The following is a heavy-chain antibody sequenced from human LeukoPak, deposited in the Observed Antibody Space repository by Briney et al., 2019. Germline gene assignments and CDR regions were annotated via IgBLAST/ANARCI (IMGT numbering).Heavy chain of an antibody. D-gene: IGHD3-22*01. Sequence: ASVKVSCKASGGTFSSYAISWVRQAPGQGLEWMGGIIPIFGTANYAQKFQGRVTITADKSTSTAYMELSSLRSEDTAVYYCARGESYYDLDYWGQGTLVTVSS. CDR1: GGTFSSYA. V-gene: IGHV1-69*06. CDR2: IIPIFGTA. J-gene: IGHJ4*02. CDR3: ARGESYYDLDY.